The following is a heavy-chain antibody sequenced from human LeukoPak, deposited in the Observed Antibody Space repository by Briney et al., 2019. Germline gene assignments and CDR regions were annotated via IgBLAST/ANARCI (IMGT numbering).Heavy chain of an antibody. D-gene: IGHD6-6*01. CDR1: GYSFTNYW. Sequence: GESLKISCKGSGYSFTNYWIGWVRQMPGKGLEWMGIIYPDDSDTRYSPSFQGQVTISADKSISTAYLQWSSLKASDTAMYYCARRLYSSSSGIDYWGQGTLVTVSS. CDR3: ARRLYSSSSGIDY. V-gene: IGHV5-51*01. CDR2: IYPDDSDT. J-gene: IGHJ4*02.